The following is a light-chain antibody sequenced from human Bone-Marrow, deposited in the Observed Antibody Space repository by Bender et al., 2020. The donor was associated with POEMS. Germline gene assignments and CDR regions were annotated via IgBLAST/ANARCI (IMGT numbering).Light chain of an antibody. Sequence: QSALTQPASVSGSPGQSITISCIGTYNYVSWYQHHPGKAPKLLIYDVSHRPSGVSDRFSASKSGNTASLTISGLQADDEADYYCSSYTTTTTLLFGGGTRLTVL. V-gene: IGLV2-14*03. CDR3: SSYTTTTTLL. J-gene: IGLJ2*01. CDR2: DVS. CDR1: YNY.